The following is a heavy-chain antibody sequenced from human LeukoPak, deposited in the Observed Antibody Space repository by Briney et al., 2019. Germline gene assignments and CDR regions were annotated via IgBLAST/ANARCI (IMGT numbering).Heavy chain of an antibody. CDR3: ARGSGYYGSGSYKHYYYYYMDV. D-gene: IGHD3-10*01. J-gene: IGHJ6*03. V-gene: IGHV3-23*01. CDR1: GFTLSIYA. CDR2: ISGSVGIT. Sequence: GGSLRLSCAASGFTLSIYAMSGVRQAPGGGLEWVSAISGSVGITYYADSVKGLFTISRDNSKNTLYLQMNSMRGEDTAVYYCARGSGYYGSGSYKHYYYYYMDVWGKGTTVTISS.